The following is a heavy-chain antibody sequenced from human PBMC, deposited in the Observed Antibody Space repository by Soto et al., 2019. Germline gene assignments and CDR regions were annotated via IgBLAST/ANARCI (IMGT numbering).Heavy chain of an antibody. CDR3: ARGGASFTGPAGY. J-gene: IGHJ4*02. CDR1: GGSITSGGYY. D-gene: IGHD3-16*01. V-gene: IGHV4-31*03. CDR2: IFHSGIT. Sequence: QVQLQESGPGLVKPSQTLSLTCTVSGGSITSGGYYWHWIRQHPLQGLELIGYIFHSGITHYNPSLMSRLTRSASTYQNQLSLRLTSGTAADTAVYYCARGGASFTGPAGYWGQGTLVTVSS.